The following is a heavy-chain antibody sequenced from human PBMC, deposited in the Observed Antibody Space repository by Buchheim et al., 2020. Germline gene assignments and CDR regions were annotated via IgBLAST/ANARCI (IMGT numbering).Heavy chain of an antibody. Sequence: QVQLVQSGAEVKKPGASVKVSCKASGYTFTSYDINWVRQATGQGLEWMGWMNPNSGNTGYAQKFQGRVTMTRNTSISTAYMELSSLRSEDTTVYYCAGSHSSSWYFLPNYYYYYGMDVWGQGTT. CDR1: GYTFTSYD. J-gene: IGHJ6*02. CDR3: AGSHSSSWYFLPNYYYYYGMDV. V-gene: IGHV1-8*01. D-gene: IGHD6-13*01. CDR2: MNPNSGNT.